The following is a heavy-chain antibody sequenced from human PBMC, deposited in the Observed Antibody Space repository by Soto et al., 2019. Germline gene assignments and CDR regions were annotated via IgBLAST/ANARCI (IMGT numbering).Heavy chain of an antibody. J-gene: IGHJ4*02. Sequence: SETLSLTCAVSGGSISSGGYSWSWIRQPPGKGLEWIGYIYHSGSTYHNPSLKSRVTISVDRSKNQFSLKLSSVTAADTAVYYCARVRTEDCSGGSCYFPYYFDYWGQGTLVTVSS. CDR1: GGSISSGGYS. CDR2: IYHSGST. CDR3: ARVRTEDCSGGSCYFPYYFDY. V-gene: IGHV4-30-2*01. D-gene: IGHD2-15*01.